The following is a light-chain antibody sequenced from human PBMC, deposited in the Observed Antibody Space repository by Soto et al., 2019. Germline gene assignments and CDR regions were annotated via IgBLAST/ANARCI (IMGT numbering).Light chain of an antibody. Sequence: VMTQSPATLSVPPVEIATLSCRASQSVRSSHLAWYQQKPGQAPRLLIYGASSRATGIPDRFSGSGSGTDFTLTISRLEPEDFAVYSCQQYSSSPATFGQGTKVDIK. CDR2: GAS. CDR3: QQYSSSPAT. CDR1: QSVRSSH. J-gene: IGKJ1*01. V-gene: IGKV3-20*01.